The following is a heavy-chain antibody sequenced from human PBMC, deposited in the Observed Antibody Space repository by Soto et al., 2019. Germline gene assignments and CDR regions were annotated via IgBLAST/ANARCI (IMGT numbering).Heavy chain of an antibody. CDR2: IYYSGST. CDR3: ATLGARPNYYYYGMDV. Sequence: PSETLSLTCTVSGGSISSSSYYWGWIRQSPGKGLEWIGSIYYSGSTYYNPSLKSRVTISVDTSKNQFSLKLSSVTAADTAVYYCATLGARPNYYYYGMDVWGQGTTVTVSS. CDR1: GGSISSSSYY. D-gene: IGHD6-6*01. J-gene: IGHJ6*02. V-gene: IGHV4-39*01.